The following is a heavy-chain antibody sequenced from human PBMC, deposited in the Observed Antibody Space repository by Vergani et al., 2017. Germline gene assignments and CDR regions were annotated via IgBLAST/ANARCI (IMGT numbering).Heavy chain of an antibody. CDR3: VRARXSGPCFMSNWFDS. D-gene: IGHD2-15*01. Sequence: EVQLVESGGGLIHPGGSLRLSCEGSGFSFSGYWMHWVRQSPEKGLVWVSRIKSDGSITNYADSVKGRFTISRDIAKNTLYLEMNSLRGDDTAIYYCVRARXSGPCFMSNWFDSWGQGTLVTVSS. CDR2: IKSDGSIT. J-gene: IGHJ5*01. CDR1: GFSFSGYW. V-gene: IGHV3-74*01.